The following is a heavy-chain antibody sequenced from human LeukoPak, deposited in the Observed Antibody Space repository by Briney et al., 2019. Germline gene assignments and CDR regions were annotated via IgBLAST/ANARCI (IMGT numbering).Heavy chain of an antibody. J-gene: IGHJ2*01. V-gene: IGHV3-30*02. CDR1: GFTFSSYG. CDR3: ARDPSYGDYGRYFDL. CDR2: IRYDGSNK. Sequence: GGSLRLSCAASGFTFSSYGVHWVRQAPGKGLEWVAFIRYDGSNKYYADSVKGRFTISRDNSKNTLYLQMNSLRAEDTAVYYCARDPSYGDYGRYFDLWGRGTLVTVSS. D-gene: IGHD4-17*01.